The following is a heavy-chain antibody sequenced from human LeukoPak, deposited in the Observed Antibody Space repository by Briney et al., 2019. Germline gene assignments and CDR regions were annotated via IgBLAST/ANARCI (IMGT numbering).Heavy chain of an antibody. Sequence: SETLSLTCTVSGGSISSYYWSWIRQPPGKGLEWIGYIYYSGSTNYNPSLKSRVTISVDTSKNQFSLKLSSVTAADTAAYYCARDAVTLTAGRAFDIWGQGTMVTVSS. CDR3: ARDAVTLTAGRAFDI. CDR2: IYYSGST. D-gene: IGHD4-17*01. J-gene: IGHJ3*02. CDR1: GGSISSYY. V-gene: IGHV4-59*01.